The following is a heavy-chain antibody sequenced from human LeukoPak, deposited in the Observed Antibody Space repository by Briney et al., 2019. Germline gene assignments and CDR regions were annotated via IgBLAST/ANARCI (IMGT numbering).Heavy chain of an antibody. D-gene: IGHD6-19*01. CDR2: ISSSSTYI. J-gene: IGHJ6*03. CDR1: GFTFSSYW. CDR3: AKSSGWNYYYYYMDV. V-gene: IGHV3-21*01. Sequence: GGSLRLSCAASGFTFSSYWMHWVRQAPGKGLEWVSSISSSSTYIYYADSVKGRFTISRDNAKNSLYLQMNSLRAEDTAVYYCAKSSGWNYYYYYMDVWGKGTAVIASS.